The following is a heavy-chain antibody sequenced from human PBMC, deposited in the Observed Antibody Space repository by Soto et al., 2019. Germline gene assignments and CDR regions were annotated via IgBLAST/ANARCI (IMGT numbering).Heavy chain of an antibody. CDR3: ARDLDGSGSYYTDY. CDR2: ISAYNGNT. J-gene: IGHJ4*02. V-gene: IGHV1-18*01. CDR1: GYMFVTYG. Sequence: QVQLVQSGAEVKKPGASVKVSCKASGYMFVTYGINWVRQAPGQGLEWMGWISAYNGNTKYAQNLQGRVTMTTDASTGTAYMEMRSLRSDDTAVYYCARDLDGSGSYYTDYWGPGTLVTVSS. D-gene: IGHD3-10*01.